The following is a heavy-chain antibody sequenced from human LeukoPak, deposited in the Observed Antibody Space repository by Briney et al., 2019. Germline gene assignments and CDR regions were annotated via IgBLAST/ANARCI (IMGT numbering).Heavy chain of an antibody. CDR2: IYYSGST. CDR1: GGSISSSSYY. CDR3: ARTEVVTAILDAFDI. V-gene: IGHV4-39*07. J-gene: IGHJ3*02. Sequence: SETLSLTCTVSGGSISSSSYYWGWIRQPPGKGLEWIGSIYYSGSTYYNPSLKSRVTISVDTSKNQFSLKLSSVTAADTAVYYCARTEVVTAILDAFDIWGQGTMVTVSS. D-gene: IGHD2-21*02.